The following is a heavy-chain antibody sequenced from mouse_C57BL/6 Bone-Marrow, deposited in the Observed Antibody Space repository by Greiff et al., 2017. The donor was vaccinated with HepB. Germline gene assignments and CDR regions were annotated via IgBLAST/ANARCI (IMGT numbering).Heavy chain of an antibody. D-gene: IGHD2-3*01. CDR1: GYPFTSYW. J-gene: IGHJ4*01. Sequence: VQLQQPGAELVKPGASVKLSCKASGYPFTSYWMHWVKQRPGQGLEWIGMIHPNSGSTNYNEKFKSKATLTVDKSSSTAYTQLSSLTSEDSAVYYCAREGGWFLYYYAMDYWGQGTSVTVSS. CDR3: AREGGWFLYYYAMDY. CDR2: IHPNSGST. V-gene: IGHV1-64*01.